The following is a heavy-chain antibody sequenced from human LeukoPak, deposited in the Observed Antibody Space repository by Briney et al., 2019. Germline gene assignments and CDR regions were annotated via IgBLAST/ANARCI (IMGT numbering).Heavy chain of an antibody. Sequence: GGSLRLSCAASGFTFSTYSMNWVRQAPGKGLEWVSYISSSSSTIYYADSVKGRFTISRDNSKNTLYLQMNSLRAEDTAVYYCAKSTTEDYYDSSGYYPIDSYFDYWGQGTLVTVSS. CDR2: ISSSSSTI. CDR3: AKSTTEDYYDSSGYYPIDSYFDY. CDR1: GFTFSTYS. D-gene: IGHD3-22*01. V-gene: IGHV3-48*01. J-gene: IGHJ4*02.